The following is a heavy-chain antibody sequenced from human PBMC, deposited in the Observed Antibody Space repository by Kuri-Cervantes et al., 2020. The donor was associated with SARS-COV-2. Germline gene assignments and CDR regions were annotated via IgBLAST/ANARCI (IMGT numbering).Heavy chain of an antibody. CDR2: INAGNGNT. CDR3: ASTRYCSGGSCYSNFDY. Sequence: ASVKVSCKASGYTFTSYDINWVRQATGQGLEWMGWINAGNGNTKYSQKFQGRVTITRDTSASTAYMELSSLRSEDTAVYYCASTRYCSGGSCYSNFDYWGQGTLVTVSS. V-gene: IGHV1-3*01. CDR1: GYTFTSYD. D-gene: IGHD2-15*01. J-gene: IGHJ4*02.